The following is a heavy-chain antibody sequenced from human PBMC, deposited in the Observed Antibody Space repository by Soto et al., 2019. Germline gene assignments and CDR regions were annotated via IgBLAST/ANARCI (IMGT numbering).Heavy chain of an antibody. CDR1: VGAISVYT. D-gene: IGHD2-21*02. J-gene: IGHJ3*01. CDR2: IYGSGRV. V-gene: IGHV4-59*01. CDR3: ARGQTVRAFEF. Sequence: SETLSLTCTVSVGAISVYTWNWIRQAPGKGPEWLGNIYGSGRVSYNPSLKSRLTISVDTSKNQFSLNLSSMTAADTAIYYCARGQTVRAFEFWGQGTKVTVS.